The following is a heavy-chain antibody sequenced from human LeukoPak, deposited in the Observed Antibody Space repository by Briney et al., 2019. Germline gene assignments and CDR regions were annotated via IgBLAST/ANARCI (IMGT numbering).Heavy chain of an antibody. Sequence: GGSLRLSCGASGFTFSSYAMNWVRQAPGKGLEWASAISGSGDSTYSADSVKGRFTISRDNSRNTLYLQMNSLRAEDTAVYYCAKGKDFHFYYYMDVWGKGTTVTVSS. CDR2: ISGSGDST. CDR3: AKGKDFHFYYYMDV. CDR1: GFTFSSYA. D-gene: IGHD3-3*01. J-gene: IGHJ6*03. V-gene: IGHV3-23*01.